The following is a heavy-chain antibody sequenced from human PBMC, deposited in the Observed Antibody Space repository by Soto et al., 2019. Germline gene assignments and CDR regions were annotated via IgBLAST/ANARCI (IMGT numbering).Heavy chain of an antibody. V-gene: IGHV1-18*04. CDR1: GYTFTNYG. CDR2: VSGYNGNT. Sequence: QAQLVQSGGEVRKPGASVKVSCQASGYTFTNYGISWVRQAPGQGLEWMGWVSGYNGNTNYAQKLRGRITMTIDTSASTAYMELRTLRSDDTAVYYCARDEGSHGFDSWGQATLVAVSS. D-gene: IGHD6-13*01. CDR3: ARDEGSHGFDS. J-gene: IGHJ4*02.